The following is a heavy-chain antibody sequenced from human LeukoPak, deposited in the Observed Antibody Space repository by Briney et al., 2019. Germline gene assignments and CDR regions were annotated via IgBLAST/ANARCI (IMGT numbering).Heavy chain of an antibody. V-gene: IGHV3-74*01. CDR1: GFTFRSYS. J-gene: IGHJ5*02. CDR3: TRSDWFNP. Sequence: GGSLRLCCAASGFTFRSYSMHWVRQAPGKGLVWVSRINSDGSTTSYADSVKGRFTISRDNAKNTLYLQMNSLRGEDTAAYYCTRSDWFNPWGQGTLVTVSS. CDR2: INSDGSTT.